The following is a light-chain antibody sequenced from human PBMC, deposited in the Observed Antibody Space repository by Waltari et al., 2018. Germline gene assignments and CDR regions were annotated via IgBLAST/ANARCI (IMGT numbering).Light chain of an antibody. CDR1: TSDIGAFDL. CDR3: ASYVNSFALV. Sequence: HSALTQPASVSGSPGQSISISCAGTTSDIGAFDLVSWYQKYPGKAPKLIIYEVKNPPAVIFPRFSASKFGDTASLTISGLQAEDEAEYYCASYVNSFALVFGGGTKVSVL. V-gene: IGLV2-14*01. J-gene: IGLJ2*01. CDR2: EVK.